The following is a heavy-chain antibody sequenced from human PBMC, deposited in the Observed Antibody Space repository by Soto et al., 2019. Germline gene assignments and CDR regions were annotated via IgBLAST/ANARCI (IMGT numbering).Heavy chain of an antibody. CDR1: GFTFSNAW. Sequence: EVQLVESGGGLVKPGGSLRLSCAASGFTFSNAWMSWVRQDPGKGLEWVGRIKSRADGGRTEYAVFVKGRFTISRDDSKNTLFLQMSSLTTEDTAVYYCTTDAAGDGSNYWGQGTLVTVSP. CDR2: IKSRADGGRT. J-gene: IGHJ4*02. D-gene: IGHD4-17*01. V-gene: IGHV3-15*01. CDR3: TTDAAGDGSNY.